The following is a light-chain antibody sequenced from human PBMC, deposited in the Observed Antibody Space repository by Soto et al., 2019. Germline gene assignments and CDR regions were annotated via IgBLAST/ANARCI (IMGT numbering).Light chain of an antibody. J-gene: IGKJ1*01. Sequence: EIVMTQSPATLSVPPGERATLSCMASQSVTSKLAWYQQKPGQAPRLLIYGASTRATDIPARFSGSGSGTEFTLTISSLQSEDFAVYYCQQYNNWPGTFGQGTKVDIK. CDR1: QSVTSK. V-gene: IGKV3-15*01. CDR2: GAS. CDR3: QQYNNWPGT.